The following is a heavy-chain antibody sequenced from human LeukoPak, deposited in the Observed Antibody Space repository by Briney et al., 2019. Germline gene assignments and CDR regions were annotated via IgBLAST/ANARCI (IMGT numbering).Heavy chain of an antibody. Sequence: PGGSLRLSCAASGFTVSSNYMSWVRQPPGKGLEWIGEIYHSGSTNYNPSLKSRVTISVDKSKNQFSLKLSSVTAADTAVYYCARVSQLVRAKYFQHWGQGTLVTVSS. CDR3: ARVSQLVRAKYFQH. CDR1: GFTVSSNY. D-gene: IGHD3-10*01. V-gene: IGHV4-4*02. J-gene: IGHJ1*01. CDR2: IYHSGST.